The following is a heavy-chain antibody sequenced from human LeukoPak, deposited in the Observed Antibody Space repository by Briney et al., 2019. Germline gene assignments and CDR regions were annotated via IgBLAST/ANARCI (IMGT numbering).Heavy chain of an antibody. J-gene: IGHJ4*02. CDR3: AKSSYYDSSGFYREYYFDY. CDR2: ISGSGGST. D-gene: IGHD3-22*01. Sequence: GGSLRLSCAASGFIFNNYWMSWVRQAPGKGLEWVSSISGSGGSTYYADSVKGRFTISRDNSKNTLYLQMNSLRAEDTAVYYCAKSSYYDSSGFYREYYFDYWGQGTLVTVSS. CDR1: GFIFNNYW. V-gene: IGHV3-23*01.